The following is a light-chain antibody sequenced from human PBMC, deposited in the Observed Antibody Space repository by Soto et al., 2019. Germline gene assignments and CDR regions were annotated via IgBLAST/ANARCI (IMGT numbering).Light chain of an antibody. CDR3: QQFNSHPLT. V-gene: IGKV1-9*01. J-gene: IGKJ4*01. Sequence: DIQLTQSPSFLSASVGDRVTITCRASQGISSYLAWYQQKPGKAPKLLIFAASSLQSGVPSRFSGSGSGTELTLTISSLQPEDFASYFCQQFNSHPLTFGGGTKVEIK. CDR2: AAS. CDR1: QGISSY.